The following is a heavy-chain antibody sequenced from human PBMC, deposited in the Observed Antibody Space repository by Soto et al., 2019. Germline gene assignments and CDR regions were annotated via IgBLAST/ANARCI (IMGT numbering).Heavy chain of an antibody. CDR2: IWYDGSKK. CDR3: AKDKSFAAGLSN. Sequence: GVSLRLSCETSGFTFSSYGMHWVRQAPGKGLEWVSVIWYDGSKKHYADSVKGRFTISRDNSKNTLYLQMNSLRAEDTAVFFCAKDKSFAAGLSNWGQGTLVTVSS. D-gene: IGHD6-19*01. J-gene: IGHJ4*02. V-gene: IGHV3-33*06. CDR1: GFTFSSYG.